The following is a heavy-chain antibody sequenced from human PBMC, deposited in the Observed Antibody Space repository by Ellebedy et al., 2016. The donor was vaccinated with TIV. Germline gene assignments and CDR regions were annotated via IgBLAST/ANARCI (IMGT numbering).Heavy chain of an antibody. CDR2: VDPTSGDT. V-gene: IGHV1-46*01. D-gene: IGHD2-15*01. Sequence: AASVKVSCKASGYSFTSHYIHWMRRSPGQGLAWLGIVDPTSGDTTFGQKFQGRVSMTRDTSTSTVYMHLSSLTSEDTAVYYCARGRDRGSLNIDSWGQGTLVAVSS. J-gene: IGHJ4*02. CDR1: GYSFTSHY. CDR3: ARGRDRGSLNIDS.